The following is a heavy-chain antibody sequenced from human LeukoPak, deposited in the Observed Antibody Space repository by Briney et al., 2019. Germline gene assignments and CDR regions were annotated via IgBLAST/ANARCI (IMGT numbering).Heavy chain of an antibody. J-gene: IGHJ3*01. Sequence: QTGGSLRLSCAASGFTFSSYAMSWVRQAPGKGLEWVSAISGSGGSTYYADSVKGRFTISRDNSKNTLYLQMNSLRPEDTAVYYCARCTASCYANAFDVWGQGTLLTVSS. D-gene: IGHD2-2*01. CDR3: ARCTASCYANAFDV. V-gene: IGHV3-23*01. CDR2: ISGSGGST. CDR1: GFTFSSYA.